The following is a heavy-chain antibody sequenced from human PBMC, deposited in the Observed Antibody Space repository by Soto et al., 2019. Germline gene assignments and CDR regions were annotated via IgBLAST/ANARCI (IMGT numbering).Heavy chain of an antibody. V-gene: IGHV3-11*01. D-gene: IGHD1-1*01. CDR1: GFTFSDYF. CDR3: ARSSATVNGWWGYGLDV. Sequence: QVQLVESGGALVKPGGSLSLSCAASGFTFSDYFMTWIRQAPGKGLEWVSYISGSGSSSIFYADSVQGRFTISRDNAKNSLYLQMNSLRAEDTAVYYCARSSATVNGWWGYGLDVWGQGTTVTVSS. J-gene: IGHJ6*02. CDR2: ISGSGSSSI.